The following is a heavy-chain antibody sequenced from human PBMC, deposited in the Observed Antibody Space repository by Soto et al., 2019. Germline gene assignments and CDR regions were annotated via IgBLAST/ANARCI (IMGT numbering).Heavy chain of an antibody. J-gene: IGHJ3*02. CDR2: IIPILGIA. CDR3: ARAGTTANDAFDI. V-gene: IGHV1-69*02. CDR1: GGTFSSYT. D-gene: IGHD4-17*01. Sequence: ASVKVSCKASGGTFSSYTISWVRQAPGQGLEWMGRIIPILGIANYAQKFQGRVTITADKSTSTAYMELSSLRSEDTAVYYCARAGTTANDAFDIWGQGTMVTVSS.